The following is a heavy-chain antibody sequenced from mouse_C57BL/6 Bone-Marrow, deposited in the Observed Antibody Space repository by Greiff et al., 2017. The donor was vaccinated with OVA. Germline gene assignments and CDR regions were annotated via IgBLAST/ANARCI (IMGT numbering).Heavy chain of an antibody. D-gene: IGHD1-1*01. CDR3: ARDVVATGY. V-gene: IGHV5-4*01. CDR1: GFTFSSYA. CDR2: ISDGGSYT. J-gene: IGHJ2*01. Sequence: EVKLVESGGGLVKPGGSLKLSCAASGFTFSSYAMSWVRQTPEKRLEWVATISDGGSYTYYPDNVKGRFTISRDNAKNNLYLQMSHLKSEDTAMYYCARDVVATGYWGKGTTLTVSS.